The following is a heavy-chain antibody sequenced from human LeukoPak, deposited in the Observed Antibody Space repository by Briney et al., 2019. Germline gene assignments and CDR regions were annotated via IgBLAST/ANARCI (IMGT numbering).Heavy chain of an antibody. D-gene: IGHD3-16*01. Sequence: ESGPTLVNPTQTLTLTCTFSGFSLSTSGMCVSWIRQPPGKALEWLARIDWDDDKYYSTSLKTRLTISKDTSKNQVVLTMTNMDPVDTATYYCARTPYVNNFYYMDVWGKGTTVTISS. V-gene: IGHV2-70*11. J-gene: IGHJ6*03. CDR2: IDWDDDK. CDR3: ARTPYVNNFYYMDV. CDR1: GFSLSTSGMC.